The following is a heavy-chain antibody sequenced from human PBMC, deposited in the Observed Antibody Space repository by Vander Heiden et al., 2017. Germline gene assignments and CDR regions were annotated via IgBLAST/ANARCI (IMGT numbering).Heavy chain of an antibody. Sequence: MDWISAYNGNTNYAQKLQGRVTMTTDTSTSTAYMELRSLRSDDTAVYYCARGVKAYSSSRYYFDYWGQGTLVTVAA. CDR2: ISAYNGNT. V-gene: IGHV1-18*01. D-gene: IGHD6-6*01. CDR3: ARGVKAYSSSRYYFDY. J-gene: IGHJ4*02.